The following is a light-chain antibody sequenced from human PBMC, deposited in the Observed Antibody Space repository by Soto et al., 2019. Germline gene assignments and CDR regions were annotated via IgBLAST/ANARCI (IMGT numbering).Light chain of an antibody. V-gene: IGLV1-44*01. CDR2: TDN. Sequence: QSVLTQPPSASGTPGQRVTISCSGSSSNIGSNTVNWYRQLPGTAPKLLMHTDNQRPSEVPDRFSGSKSGTSASLAISGLQSDDEADYYCAAWDNSLIGVAFGGGTKLTVL. CDR1: SSNIGSNT. CDR3: AAWDNSLIGVA. J-gene: IGLJ2*01.